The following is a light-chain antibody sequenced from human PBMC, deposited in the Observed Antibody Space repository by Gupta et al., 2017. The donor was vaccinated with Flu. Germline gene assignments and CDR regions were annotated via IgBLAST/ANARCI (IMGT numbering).Light chain of an antibody. Sequence: GTISCTGSSSNIGAGYDVHWYQQLPGAAPILVIYANNRRPSGVPDRFSGSKSGTSASLAITGLQAEDEADYYCQSYDNILSASPYVFGTGTKVTVL. CDR3: QSYDNILSASPYV. CDR2: ANN. J-gene: IGLJ1*01. CDR1: SSNIGAGYD. V-gene: IGLV1-40*01.